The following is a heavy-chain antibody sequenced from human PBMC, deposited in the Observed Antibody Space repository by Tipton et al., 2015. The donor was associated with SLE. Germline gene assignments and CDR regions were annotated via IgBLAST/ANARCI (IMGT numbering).Heavy chain of an antibody. V-gene: IGHV5-10-1*01. CDR2: IDPSDSYT. J-gene: IGHJ3*02. CDR3: ARQRSAMVYGGAFDI. D-gene: IGHD2-8*01. Sequence: QLVQSGAEVKKPGESLKISCKGSGYSFTSYWISWVRQMPGKGLEWMGRIDPSDSYTNYSPSFQGHVTISADKSISTAYLQWSSLKASDTAMYYCARQRSAMVYGGAFDIWGQGTMVTVSS. CDR1: GYSFTSYW.